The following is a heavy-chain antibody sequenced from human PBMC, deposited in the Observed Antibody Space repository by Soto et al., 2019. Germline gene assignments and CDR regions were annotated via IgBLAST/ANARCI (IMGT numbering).Heavy chain of an antibody. CDR3: ARDSMGPYYYGSGSYYINYYFDY. V-gene: IGHV3-30-3*01. J-gene: IGHJ4*02. D-gene: IGHD3-10*01. Sequence: GGSLRLSCAASGFTFSSYAMHWVRQAPGKGLEWVAVISYDGSNKYYADSVKGRFTISRDNSKNTLYLQMNSLRAEDTAVYYCARDSMGPYYYGSGSYYINYYFDYWGQGTLVTVSS. CDR1: GFTFSSYA. CDR2: ISYDGSNK.